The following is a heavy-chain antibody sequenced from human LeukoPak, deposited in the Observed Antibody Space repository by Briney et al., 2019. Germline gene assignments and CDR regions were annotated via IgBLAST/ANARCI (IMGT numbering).Heavy chain of an antibody. D-gene: IGHD6-13*01. CDR2: ISYDGSNK. CDR1: GFTFSSYG. CDR3: AKQLGPEHSSNWWWWFDY. J-gene: IGHJ4*02. Sequence: PGRSLRLSCAGSGFTFSSYGRHWVRQAPGKGLEWVAVISYDGSNKYYADSVKGRFTISRDNSKNPLYLQMNSLRAEDTAVYYCAKQLGPEHSSNWWWWFDYWGQGTLVTVSS. V-gene: IGHV3-30*18.